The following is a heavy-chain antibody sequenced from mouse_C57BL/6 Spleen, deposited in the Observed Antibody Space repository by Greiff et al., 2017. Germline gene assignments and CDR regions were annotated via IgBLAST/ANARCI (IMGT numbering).Heavy chain of an antibody. CDR2: IHPNSGST. CDR1: GYTFTSYW. Sequence: LQQPGAELVKPGASVKLSCKASGYTFTSYWMHWVKQRPGQGLEWIGMIHPNSGSTNYNEKFKSKATLTVDKSSSTAYMQLSSLTSEDSAVYYCAREDYGSSLYFDYWGQGTTLTVSS. D-gene: IGHD1-1*01. J-gene: IGHJ2*01. CDR3: AREDYGSSLYFDY. V-gene: IGHV1-64*01.